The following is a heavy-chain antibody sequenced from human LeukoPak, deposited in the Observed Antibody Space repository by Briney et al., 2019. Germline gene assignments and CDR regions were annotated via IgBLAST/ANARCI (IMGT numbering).Heavy chain of an antibody. CDR3: ARARSVWGSYRCWWFDP. J-gene: IGHJ5*02. V-gene: IGHV4-4*02. Sequence: PSETLSLTCAVSGGSISSSNWWSWVRQPPGKGLEWIGEINHSGSTNYNPSLKSRVTISVDTSKNQSSLKLSSVTAADTAVYYCARARSVWGSYRCWWFDPWGQGTLVTVSS. CDR2: INHSGST. CDR1: GGSISSSNW. D-gene: IGHD3-16*02.